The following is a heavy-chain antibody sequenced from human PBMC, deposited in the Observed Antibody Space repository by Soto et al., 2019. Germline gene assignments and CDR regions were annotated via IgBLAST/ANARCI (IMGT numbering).Heavy chain of an antibody. Sequence: GESLKISCKGSEYSFTIYWIGWVRQMPGKGLEWMGMIYPGDSDIRYSPSFQGQVTISADKSISTAYLQWSSLKASDTAMYYCARQPSNGQWFLWGHGTTVTVSS. CDR3: ARQPSNGQWFL. J-gene: IGHJ6*02. CDR2: IYPGDSDI. CDR1: EYSFTIYW. V-gene: IGHV5-51*01. D-gene: IGHD3-22*01.